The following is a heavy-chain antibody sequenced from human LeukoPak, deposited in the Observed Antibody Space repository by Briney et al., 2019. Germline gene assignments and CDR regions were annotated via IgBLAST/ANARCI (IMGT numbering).Heavy chain of an antibody. V-gene: IGHV1-69*13. Sequence: GASVKVSCKASGGTFSSYAISWVRQAPGQGLEWMGGIIPIFGTTNYAQRFQGRVTITADESMTTAYLELSSLRSEDAAVYYCARGAVAGSRSFYHYYMDDWGKGTTVTISS. J-gene: IGHJ6*03. CDR3: ARGAVAGSRSFYHYYMDD. CDR1: GGTFSSYA. CDR2: IIPIFGTT. D-gene: IGHD6-19*01.